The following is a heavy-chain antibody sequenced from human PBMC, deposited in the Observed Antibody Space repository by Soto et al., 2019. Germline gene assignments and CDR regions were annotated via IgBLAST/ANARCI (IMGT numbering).Heavy chain of an antibody. D-gene: IGHD3-10*01. J-gene: IGHJ3*01. Sequence: PSETLSLTCTVSGGSVSSGSYYWSWIRQPPGKGLEWIGYIYYSGSTNYNPSPKSRVTISVDTSKNQFSLKLSSVTAADTAVYYCARDHGPRGAFDFWGQGTMVTVSS. CDR3: ARDHGPRGAFDF. CDR1: GGSVSSGSYY. V-gene: IGHV4-61*01. CDR2: IYYSGST.